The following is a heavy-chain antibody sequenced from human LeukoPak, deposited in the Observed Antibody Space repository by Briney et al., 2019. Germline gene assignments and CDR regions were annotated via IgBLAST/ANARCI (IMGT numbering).Heavy chain of an antibody. D-gene: IGHD2-21*01. Sequence: SETLFLTCTVSGGSISSYYWSWIRQPPGKGLEWIGYIYYSGSTNYNPSLKSRVTISVDTSKNQFSLKLSSVTAADTAVYYCARQSIPRPYYYYYGMDVWGQGTTVTVSS. CDR2: IYYSGST. CDR3: ARQSIPRPYYYYYGMDV. CDR1: GGSISSYY. J-gene: IGHJ6*02. V-gene: IGHV4-59*08.